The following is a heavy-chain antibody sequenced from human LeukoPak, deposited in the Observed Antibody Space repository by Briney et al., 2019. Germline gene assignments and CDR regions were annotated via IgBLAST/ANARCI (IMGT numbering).Heavy chain of an antibody. Sequence: PGGSLRLSCEASGFAFSFFAMSWLRQAPGKGLEWVAVIWYDGSKKYHADSVKGRFTISRDNSKNTLYLQMNSLRAEDTAVYYCARDLLGYSYDAYYFDFWGQGTLVTVSS. J-gene: IGHJ4*02. CDR3: ARDLLGYSYDAYYFDF. CDR1: GFAFSFFA. D-gene: IGHD5-18*01. CDR2: IWYDGSKK. V-gene: IGHV3-33*08.